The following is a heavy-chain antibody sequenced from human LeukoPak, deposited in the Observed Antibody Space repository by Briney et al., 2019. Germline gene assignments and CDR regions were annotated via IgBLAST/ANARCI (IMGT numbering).Heavy chain of an antibody. V-gene: IGHV1-2*02. D-gene: IGHD3-3*01. Sequence: ASVKAAWQASGYTFAGDYMHWVRQAHGQGREWMGWIIPSSGGTNYAQKFQGRVTMTRDTSISTAYMELSRLRSDDTAVYYCARLTYYDFWSGYNYAFDIWGQGTMVTVSS. CDR1: GYTFAGDY. CDR2: IIPSSGGT. J-gene: IGHJ3*02. CDR3: ARLTYYDFWSGYNYAFDI.